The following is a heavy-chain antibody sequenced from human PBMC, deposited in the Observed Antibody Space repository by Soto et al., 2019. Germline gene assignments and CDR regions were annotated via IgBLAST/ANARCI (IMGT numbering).Heavy chain of an antibody. CDR3: AGRVTTAAGLDY. D-gene: IGHD1-1*01. CDR2: VHSGGST. J-gene: IGHJ4*02. V-gene: IGHV3-53*01. Sequence: VQLVESGGGLIQPGGSLRLSCAASGFTVSNNHMTWVRQAAGKGLELVSFVHSGGSTSYADSVKGRFTISRDNSKNTLYLQMYSLRADDTAIYYCAGRVTTAAGLDYWGRGTLVTVSS. CDR1: GFTVSNNH.